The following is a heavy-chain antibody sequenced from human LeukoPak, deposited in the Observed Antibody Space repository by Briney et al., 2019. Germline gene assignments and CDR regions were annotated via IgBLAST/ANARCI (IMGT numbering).Heavy chain of an antibody. V-gene: IGHV3-21*06. CDR2: TDTSGNYI. D-gene: IGHD3-10*01. Sequence: GGSLRLSCEASGFTFSNYGMNWVRQAQGKGLEWVSFTDTSGNYIYYGDSAKGRFTISRDNARNLLFLQMNGLRAEDTAVYYCARGRSITLLRGVAMSDGFDIWGQGAMVAVSS. J-gene: IGHJ3*02. CDR3: ARGRSITLLRGVAMSDGFDI. CDR1: GFTFSNYG.